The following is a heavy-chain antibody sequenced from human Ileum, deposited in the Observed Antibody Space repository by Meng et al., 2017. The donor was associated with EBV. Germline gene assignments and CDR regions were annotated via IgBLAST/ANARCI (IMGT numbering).Heavy chain of an antibody. Sequence: LLLQESGPGLVKPSGTLSLTCSGPGDSISNSDHYWNWIRRSPGKGLEWIASIYRSGSSYFDPSLKSRVSLSLDTSKNQFSLKLSSVTAADTALYYCARDPAYPRGLFDSWGQGILVTVSS. CDR2: IYRSGSS. CDR3: ARDPAYPRGLFDS. CDR1: GDSISNSDHY. J-gene: IGHJ4*02. D-gene: IGHD3-10*01. V-gene: IGHV4-39*07.